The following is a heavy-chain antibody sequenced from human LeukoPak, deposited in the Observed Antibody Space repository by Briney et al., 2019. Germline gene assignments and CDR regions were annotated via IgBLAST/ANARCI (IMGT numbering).Heavy chain of an antibody. V-gene: IGHV3-23*01. D-gene: IGHD6-13*01. CDR1: GFTFSSYG. CDR3: AKTPGVAAAGYTYYFDY. Sequence: PGGSLRLSCAASGFTFSSYGMHWVRQAPGKGLEWVSAISGSGGSTYYADSVKGRFTISRDNSKNTLYLQMNSLRAEDTAVYYCAKTPGVAAAGYTYYFDYWGQGTLVTVSS. J-gene: IGHJ4*02. CDR2: ISGSGGST.